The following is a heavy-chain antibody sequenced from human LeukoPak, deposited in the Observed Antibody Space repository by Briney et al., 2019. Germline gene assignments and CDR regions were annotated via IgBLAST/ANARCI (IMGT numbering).Heavy chain of an antibody. D-gene: IGHD3-10*01. CDR3: ARDGADYYGSGRGYGMDV. CDR1: GFTFSSYW. J-gene: IGHJ6*04. Sequence: PGGSLRLSCAASGFTFSSYWMSWVRQAPGKGLEWVGNIKQDGSEKNYVDSVKGRFTISRDNAKNSLYLQMSSLRVEDTAVYYCARDGADYYGSGRGYGMDVWGKGTTVTVSS. CDR2: IKQDGSEK. V-gene: IGHV3-7*03.